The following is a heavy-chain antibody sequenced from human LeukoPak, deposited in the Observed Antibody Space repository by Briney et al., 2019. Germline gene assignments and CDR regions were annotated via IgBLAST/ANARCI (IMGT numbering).Heavy chain of an antibody. Sequence: PGGSLRLSCAASGFTFNTYAMSWVRQAPGKGLEWVSGITSGANTYYADSVKGRFTISRDNSENTLNLQMNSLRAEDTAIYYCAKARGGDITAAFNYWGQGTLVTVS. CDR2: ITSGANT. D-gene: IGHD6-13*01. CDR3: AKARGGDITAAFNY. J-gene: IGHJ4*02. CDR1: GFTFNTYA. V-gene: IGHV3-23*01.